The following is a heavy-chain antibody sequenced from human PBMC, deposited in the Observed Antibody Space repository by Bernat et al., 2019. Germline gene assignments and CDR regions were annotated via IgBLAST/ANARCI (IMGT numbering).Heavy chain of an antibody. J-gene: IGHJ4*02. CDR2: ISSSSSTI. Sequence: EVQLVESGGGLVQPGGSLRLSCAASGFTFSSYSMNWVRQAPGKGLEWVSYISSSSSTIYYADSVKGRFTISRDNAKNSLYLQMNSLRAEDTAVYYCARDTKEYYYDSSGYFDYWGQGTLVTVSS. CDR3: ARDTKEYYYDSSGYFDY. D-gene: IGHD3-22*01. CDR1: GFTFSSYS. V-gene: IGHV3-48*01.